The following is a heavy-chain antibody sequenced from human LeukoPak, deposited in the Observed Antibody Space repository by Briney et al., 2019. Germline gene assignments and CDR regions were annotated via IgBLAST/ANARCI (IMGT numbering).Heavy chain of an antibody. Sequence: SQTLSLTCTVSGGSISSGSYYWSWIRQPAGKGLEWIGRIYTSGSTNYNPSLKSRVTMSVDTSKNQYSLKLSSVTAADTAVYYCARVQIWSGYYTYYYYYMDVWGKGTTVTVSS. D-gene: IGHD3-3*01. CDR1: GGSISSGSYY. CDR3: ARVQIWSGYYTYYYYYMDV. CDR2: IYTSGST. J-gene: IGHJ6*03. V-gene: IGHV4-61*02.